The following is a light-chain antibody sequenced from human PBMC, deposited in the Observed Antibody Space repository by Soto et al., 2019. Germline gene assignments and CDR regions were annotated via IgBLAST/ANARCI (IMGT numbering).Light chain of an antibody. CDR2: KAS. CDR3: QHYNNYSEA. CDR1: QTISSW. Sequence: DIQMTQSPSTLSGSVGDRVTITCRASQTISSWLAWYQQKPGKAPKLLIYKASTLKSGVPSRFSGSGSGTEFTLTSSNLQPDDFATYSCQHYNNYSEAFGQGTKVELK. J-gene: IGKJ1*01. V-gene: IGKV1-5*03.